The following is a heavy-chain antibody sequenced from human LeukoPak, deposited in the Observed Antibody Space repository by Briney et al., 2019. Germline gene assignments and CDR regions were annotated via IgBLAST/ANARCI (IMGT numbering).Heavy chain of an antibody. J-gene: IGHJ3*01. CDR1: GFTFSSYG. Sequence: PGGSLRLSWAVSGFTFSSYGMHWVRQAPGKGLEWVASISYTVTYIYYADSVKGRFTISRDNDQSSMYLQMHSLRAEDTAVYYCARISRITTIVVTMYAWHAFDLWGQGTMVTVSS. D-gene: IGHD3-22*01. CDR3: ARISRITTIVVTMYAWHAFDL. CDR2: ISYTVTYI. V-gene: IGHV3-21*01.